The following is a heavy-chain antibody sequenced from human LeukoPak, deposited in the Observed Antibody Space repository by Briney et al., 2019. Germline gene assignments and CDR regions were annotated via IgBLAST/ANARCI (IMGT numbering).Heavy chain of an antibody. J-gene: IGHJ4*03. CDR1: GFTFSSYG. CDR3: ARDTYYHYYDSSGDYIDY. CDR2: IWYDGSNK. V-gene: IGHV3-33*01. Sequence: GRSLSLFCAASGFTFSSYGMHWVRQAPGKGLEWVAVIWYDGSNKYYADSVKGRFTISRDNSKYTLYLQMNSLRAEDTAVYYCARDTYYHYYDSSGDYIDYWGQGTMVTVSS. D-gene: IGHD3-22*01.